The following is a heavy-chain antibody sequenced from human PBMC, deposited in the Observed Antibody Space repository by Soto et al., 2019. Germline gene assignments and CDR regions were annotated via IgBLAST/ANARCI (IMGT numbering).Heavy chain of an antibody. J-gene: IGHJ3*02. D-gene: IGHD3-22*01. Sequence: PGGSLRLSCAASGFAFSTYAMTWVRQAPGKGLEWVSVISGSGGSSYYADSVKGRFTISRDNSKNTLYLQMNSLRAEDTAVYYCATDSSGYYSGGAFDIWGQGTMVTVSS. CDR2: ISGSGGSS. CDR1: GFAFSTYA. V-gene: IGHV3-23*01. CDR3: ATDSSGYYSGGAFDI.